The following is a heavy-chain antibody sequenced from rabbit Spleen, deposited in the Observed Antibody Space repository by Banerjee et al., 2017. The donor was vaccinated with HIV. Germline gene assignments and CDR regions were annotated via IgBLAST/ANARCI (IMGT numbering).Heavy chain of an antibody. D-gene: IGHD7-1*01. CDR2: IHGGSKNNI. Sequence: QSLEESGGDLVKPGASLTLTCKASGFDFSSSYYMCWVRQAPGKGLELIACIHGGSKNNIYYANWVNGRFSISRENAQNTVFLQMTSLTAADTATYFCARAGYAGYGYGSWNLWGPGTLV. CDR3: ARAGYAGYGYGSWNL. V-gene: IGHV1S40*01. CDR1: GFDFSSSYY. J-gene: IGHJ4*01.